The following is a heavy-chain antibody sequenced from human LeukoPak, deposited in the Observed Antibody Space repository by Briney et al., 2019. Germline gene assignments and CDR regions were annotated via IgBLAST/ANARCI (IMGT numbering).Heavy chain of an antibody. CDR2: ISGSGGST. D-gene: IGHD1-26*01. CDR1: GFTFSSYG. Sequence: GGSLRLSCAASGFTFSSYGMSWVRQAPGKGLEWVSAISGSGGSTYYADSVKGRFTISRDNSKNTLYLQMNSLRAEDTAVYYCAKGPRSGSYFDYWGQGTLVTVSS. V-gene: IGHV3-23*01. CDR3: AKGPRSGSYFDY. J-gene: IGHJ4*02.